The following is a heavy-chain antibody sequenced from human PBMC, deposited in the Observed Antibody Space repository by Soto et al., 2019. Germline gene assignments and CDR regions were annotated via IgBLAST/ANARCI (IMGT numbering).Heavy chain of an antibody. J-gene: IGHJ4*02. D-gene: IGHD2-8*02. CDR2: ISSSGVST. CDR3: ARWGLSVLYIDY. Sequence: EVQLLESGGGLVQPGGSLRLSCAASGFTFNSYAMSWVRQAPGKGLECVSGISSSGVSTFYADSVKGRFTIARDNSKNTLYLQMNSLRAEDTDVYYCARWGLSVLYIDYWGQGTLVTV. V-gene: IGHV3-23*01. CDR1: GFTFNSYA.